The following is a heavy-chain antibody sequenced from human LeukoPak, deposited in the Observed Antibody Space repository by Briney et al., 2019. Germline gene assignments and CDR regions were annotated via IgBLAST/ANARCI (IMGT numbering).Heavy chain of an antibody. CDR3: AKDRGDYTNWFDP. Sequence: QAGGSLRLSCAASGFTFSSYAMSWVRQAPGKGLEWVSAISGSGGSTYYADSVKGRFTISRDNSKNTLYLQMNSPRAEDTAIYYCAKDRGDYTNWFDPWGQGTPVTVSS. CDR2: ISGSGGST. J-gene: IGHJ5*02. V-gene: IGHV3-23*01. CDR1: GFTFSSYA. D-gene: IGHD4-17*01.